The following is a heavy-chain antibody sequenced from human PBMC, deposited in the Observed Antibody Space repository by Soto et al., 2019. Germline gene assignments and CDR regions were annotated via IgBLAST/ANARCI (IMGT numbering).Heavy chain of an antibody. CDR1: GYTFTSYG. Sequence: ASVKVSCKASGYTFTSYGFSWVRQAPGQGLEWMGWISNYNGNTNYAQKFQDRFTMTTDTPTSTAYMELRSLRSDDTAVYFCARDGAWNHETFDYWGQGSLVTVSS. CDR3: ARDGAWNHETFDY. V-gene: IGHV1-18*04. J-gene: IGHJ4*02. D-gene: IGHD1-1*01. CDR2: ISNYNGNT.